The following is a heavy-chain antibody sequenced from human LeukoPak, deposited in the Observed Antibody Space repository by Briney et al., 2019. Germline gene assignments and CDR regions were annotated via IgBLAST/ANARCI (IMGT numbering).Heavy chain of an antibody. V-gene: IGHV3-64*01. J-gene: IGHJ6*02. CDR1: GFIFRNHA. Sequence: GGSLRLSCAASGFIFRNHALHWVPDAPGRGREYVSEISSNGGNTFYANSVWGRFSISRDSSKNTLYLQMGSLRAEDMAVYYCARADCGGGSCYYYFAMDVWGQGTTVTVSS. CDR3: ARADCGGGSCYYYFAMDV. D-gene: IGHD2-15*01. CDR2: ISSNGGNT.